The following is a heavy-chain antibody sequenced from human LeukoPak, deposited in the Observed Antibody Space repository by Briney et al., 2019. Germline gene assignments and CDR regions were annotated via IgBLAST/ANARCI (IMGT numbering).Heavy chain of an antibody. Sequence: HPGGSLRLSCAASGFTFSSYAMSWVRQAPGKGLEWVSAISGSGGSTYYADSVKGRFTISRDNSKNTLYLQMNSLRAEDTAVYYCAKDLNSSWGYFDYWGQGTLVTVSS. D-gene: IGHD6-13*01. CDR3: AKDLNSSWGYFDY. J-gene: IGHJ4*02. CDR1: GFTFSSYA. V-gene: IGHV3-23*01. CDR2: ISGSGGST.